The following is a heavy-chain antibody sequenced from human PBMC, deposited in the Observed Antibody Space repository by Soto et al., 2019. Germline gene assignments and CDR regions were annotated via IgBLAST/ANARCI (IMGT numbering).Heavy chain of an antibody. V-gene: IGHV4-59*08. CDR1: FC. J-gene: IGHJ5*02. CDR2: IYYTGST. D-gene: IGHD1-7*01. CDR3: AMAKTTLYTCFDP. Sequence: FCGRWIRKPQGKGLEWIGQIYYTGSTNYNPSLKSRVTISVDRSKNQFSLRLSSVTAADTAVYYGAMAKTTLYTCFDPRGQGTLVTVSS.